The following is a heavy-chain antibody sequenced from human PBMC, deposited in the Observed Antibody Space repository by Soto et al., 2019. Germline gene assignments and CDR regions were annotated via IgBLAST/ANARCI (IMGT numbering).Heavy chain of an antibody. V-gene: IGHV4-39*01. D-gene: IGHD3-3*01. CDR1: GGSISSSSYY. CDR3: ARGGGATIFAPLDV. Sequence: SETLSLTCTVSGGSISSSSYYWGWIRQPPGKGLEWIGSIYYSGSTYYNPSLKGRVTISVDTSKKPFSLKLSSVTAADTAVYYCARGGGATIFAPLDVWGKGTTVTVS. CDR2: IYYSGST. J-gene: IGHJ6*03.